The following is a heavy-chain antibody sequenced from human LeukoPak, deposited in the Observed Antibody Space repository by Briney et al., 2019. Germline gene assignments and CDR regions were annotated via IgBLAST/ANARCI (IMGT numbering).Heavy chain of an antibody. V-gene: IGHV4-59*01. CDR1: GGSISEYY. D-gene: IGHD1-26*01. J-gene: IGHJ4*02. CDR2: IYYTGST. Sequence: PSETLSLTCTVSGGSISEYYWYWIRQPPGKGLQWIGYIYYTGSTKYHPSLKSRLTISVDTSKNQFSLRLTSVTAADTAVYYCARGGNFYRGHYFDYWGQGDLVTVSS. CDR3: ARGGNFYRGHYFDY.